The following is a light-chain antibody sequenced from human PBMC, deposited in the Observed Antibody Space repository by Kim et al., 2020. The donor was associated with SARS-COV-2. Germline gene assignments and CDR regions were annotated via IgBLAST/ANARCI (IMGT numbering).Light chain of an antibody. CDR2: RNN. J-gene: IGLJ3*02. CDR3: PAWDSSLNAWV. CDR1: SNNVGNEG. Sequence: QTATLTCTGNSNNVGNEGVAWLQQHQGHPPKLLSYRNNNRPSGISERLSASRSGNTASLTITGLQPEDEADYYCPAWDSSLNAWVFGGGTQLTVL. V-gene: IGLV10-54*01.